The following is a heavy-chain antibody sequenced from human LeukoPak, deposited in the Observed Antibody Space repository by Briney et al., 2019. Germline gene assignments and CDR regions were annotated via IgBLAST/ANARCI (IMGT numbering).Heavy chain of an antibody. CDR1: GYTFTDFG. J-gene: IGHJ1*01. Sequence: ASVKVSCKASGYTFTDFGFIWVRQAPGQGLEWMEWVSTYNGDTDYAKKFQDRVTMTTESSTQTTFMELRNLRSDDTAVYYCARAESMALYFLYWGQGTLVSVSS. D-gene: IGHD1-14*01. V-gene: IGHV1-18*01. CDR2: VSTYNGDT. CDR3: ARAESMALYFLY.